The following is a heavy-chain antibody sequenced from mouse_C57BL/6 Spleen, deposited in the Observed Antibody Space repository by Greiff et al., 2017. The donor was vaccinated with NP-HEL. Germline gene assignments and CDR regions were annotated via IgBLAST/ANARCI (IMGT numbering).Heavy chain of an antibody. D-gene: IGHD3-1*01. CDR2: INYDGSST. J-gene: IGHJ4*01. CDR3: ARGSSLYAMDY. CDR1: GFTFSDYY. Sequence: EVQLVESEGGLVQPGSSMKLSCTASGFTFSDYYMAWVSQVPEKGLEWVANINYDGSSTYYLDSLKSRFIISRDNAKNILYLQMSSLKSEDTATYYCARGSSLYAMDYWGQGTSVTVSS. V-gene: IGHV5-16*01.